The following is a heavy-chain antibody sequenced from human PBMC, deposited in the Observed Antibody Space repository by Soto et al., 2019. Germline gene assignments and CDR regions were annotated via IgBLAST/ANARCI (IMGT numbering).Heavy chain of an antibody. J-gene: IGHJ4*02. CDR3: AKDIMGDYYDSYFDY. Sequence: SLRLSCAASGFTFDDYAMQWVRQAPGKGLEWVSGISWNSGSIGYADSVKGRFTISRDNAKNSLYLQMNSLRAEDTALYYCAKDIMGDYYDSYFDYWGQGTLVTVSS. CDR2: ISWNSGSI. CDR1: GFTFDDYA. V-gene: IGHV3-9*01. D-gene: IGHD3-22*01.